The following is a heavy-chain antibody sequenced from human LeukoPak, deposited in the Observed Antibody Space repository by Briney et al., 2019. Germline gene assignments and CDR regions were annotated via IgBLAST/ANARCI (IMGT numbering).Heavy chain of an antibody. CDR2: IYYSGST. J-gene: IGHJ4*02. D-gene: IGHD3-22*01. CDR1: GGSISSGGYY. Sequence: PSETLSLTCTVSGGSISSGGYYWSWIRQHPGKGLEWIGYIYYSGSTYYNPSLKSRVTISVDTSKNQFSLKLSSVTAADTAVYYCARVGRSSYYYDSSGYYSSDYWGKGTLVTVSS. CDR3: ARVGRSSYYYDSSGYYSSDY. V-gene: IGHV4-31*03.